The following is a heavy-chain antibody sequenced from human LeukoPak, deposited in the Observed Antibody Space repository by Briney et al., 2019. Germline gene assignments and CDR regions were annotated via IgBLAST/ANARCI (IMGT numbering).Heavy chain of an antibody. CDR1: GFSFGDNA. CDR3: IREFYFDY. Sequence: GGSLRLSCTTSGFSFGDNAMSWVRQAPGRGREWVGFIRSQGHGGTTEYAASVKGRFTISRDDSKSIAYLQMNSLTTDDTAVYYCIREFYFDYPGQGTLVTVSS. CDR2: IRSQGHGGTT. J-gene: IGHJ4*02. V-gene: IGHV3-49*04.